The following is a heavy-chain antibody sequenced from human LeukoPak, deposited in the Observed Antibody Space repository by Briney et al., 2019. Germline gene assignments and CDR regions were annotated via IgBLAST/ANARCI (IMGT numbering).Heavy chain of an antibody. CDR2: IYYSGST. J-gene: IGHJ2*01. CDR1: GGSISSSSYY. D-gene: IGHD2-15*01. CDR3: ASPKYCSGGSCYSGWYFDL. V-gene: IGHV4-39*01. Sequence: SETLSLTYTVSGGSISSSSYYWGWIRQPPGKGLEWIGSIYYSGSTHYNPSLKSRVTISVDTSKNQFSLKLSSVTAADTAVYYCASPKYCSGGSCYSGWYFDLWGRGTLVTVSS.